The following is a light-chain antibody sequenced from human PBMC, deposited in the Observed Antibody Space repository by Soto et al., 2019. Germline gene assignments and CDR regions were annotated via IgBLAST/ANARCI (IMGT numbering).Light chain of an antibody. J-gene: IGLJ1*01. CDR2: DDN. V-gene: IGLV1-51*01. CDR3: GSWDSSLSAYV. CDR1: SSNIEGNS. Sequence: QSVLTQPPSVSAAPGQKVTISCSGSSSNIEGNSVSWYQQLPGTAPKLLIYDDNKRPSGIPDRFSGSKSGTSATLGITGFQTGDEADYYCGSWDSSLSAYVFGNGTRSPS.